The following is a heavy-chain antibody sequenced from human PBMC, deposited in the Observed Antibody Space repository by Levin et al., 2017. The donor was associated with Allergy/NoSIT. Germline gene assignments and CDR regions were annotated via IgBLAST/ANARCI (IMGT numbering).Heavy chain of an antibody. CDR2: IFPGDSDT. J-gene: IGHJ4*02. D-gene: IGHD6-13*01. CDR1: GYSFTNNW. V-gene: IGHV5-51*01. CDR3: ATTSAAGALYYFDH. Sequence: KIGESLKISCKGSGYSFTNNWIGWVRQMPGKGLEWMGIIFPGDSDTRYSPSFQGRVTISVDKSVSTAYLQWTSLEASDTAIYYCATTSAAGALYYFDHWGQGTLVTVSS.